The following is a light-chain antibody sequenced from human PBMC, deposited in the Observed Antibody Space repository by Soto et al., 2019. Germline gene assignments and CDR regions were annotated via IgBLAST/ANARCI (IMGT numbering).Light chain of an antibody. CDR2: KAS. CDR3: QQYHTYST. J-gene: IGKJ4*01. V-gene: IGKV1-5*03. CDR1: QSINSW. Sequence: DIQMTQSPSTLSASVVDTVTITCRASQSINSWLAWYQQKPGKAPKALIYKASTLESGVPSRFSGSGSGTEFTLTISGLQPDDFATYYCQQYHTYSTFGGGTKVDI.